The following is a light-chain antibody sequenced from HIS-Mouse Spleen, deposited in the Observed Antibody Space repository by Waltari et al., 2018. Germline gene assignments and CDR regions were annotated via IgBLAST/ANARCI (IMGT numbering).Light chain of an antibody. Sequence: QSALTQPPSASGSPGQSVTISCTGTSSDVGGYNYVSWYQPHPGKAPKLMIYEVSKRPAGVADRFPGDKAGNTASLTVAGLQAEDGADYYCSSYAGSNNLVFGGGTKLTVL. CDR1: SSDVGGYNY. V-gene: IGLV2-8*01. CDR2: EVS. CDR3: SSYAGSNNLV. J-gene: IGLJ2*01.